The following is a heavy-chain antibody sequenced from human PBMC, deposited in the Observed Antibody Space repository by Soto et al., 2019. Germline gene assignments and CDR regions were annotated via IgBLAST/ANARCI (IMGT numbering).Heavy chain of an antibody. CDR1: GFTFSSSE. CDR2: IHPGGQII. J-gene: IGHJ3*01. CDR3: AKGGSS. V-gene: IGHV3-48*03. Sequence: GGSLRLSCAASGFTFSSSEMYWVRQAPGKGLEWVSYIHPGGQIIFYADSVKGRFTISRDNAKNSVYLQMNNLRAEDTAVYYCAKGGSSWGQGTMVTVSS. D-gene: IGHD3-16*01.